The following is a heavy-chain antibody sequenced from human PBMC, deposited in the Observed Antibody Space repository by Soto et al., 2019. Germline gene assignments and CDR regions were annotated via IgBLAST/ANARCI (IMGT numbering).Heavy chain of an antibody. CDR3: AKDHDFWSGYYAY. CDR2: ISGSGGST. J-gene: IGHJ4*02. Sequence: GGSLRLSCAASGFTFSSYAMSWVRQAPGKGLEWVSAISGSGGSTYYADSVKGRFTISRDNSKNTLYLQMNSLRAEDTAIYYCAKDHDFWSGYYAYWGQGTLVTVSS. CDR1: GFTFSSYA. D-gene: IGHD3-3*01. V-gene: IGHV3-23*01.